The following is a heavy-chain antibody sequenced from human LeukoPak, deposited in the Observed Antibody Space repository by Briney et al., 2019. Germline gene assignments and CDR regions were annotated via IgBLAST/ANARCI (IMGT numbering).Heavy chain of an antibody. CDR1: GYTFTSYG. CDR3: AREGYYDSSGYRVPGWFDP. CDR2: ISAYNGNT. D-gene: IGHD3-22*01. Sequence: ASVKVSCEASGYTFTSYGISWVRQAPGQGLEWMGWISAYNGNTNYAQKLQGRVTMTTDTSTSTAYMELRSLRSDDTAVYYCAREGYYDSSGYRVPGWFDPWGQGTLVTVSS. V-gene: IGHV1-18*01. J-gene: IGHJ5*02.